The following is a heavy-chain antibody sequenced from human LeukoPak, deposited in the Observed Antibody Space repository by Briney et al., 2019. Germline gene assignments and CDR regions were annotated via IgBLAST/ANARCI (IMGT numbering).Heavy chain of an antibody. CDR2: IGGGGPTT. Sequence: GGSLRLSCSASGFTFSTYAMNWVRQAPARGLEWVSTIGGGGPTTDYADSVKDRFTISRDNSKNTLYLQMNSLRAEDTAVYFCARGFLGGTDQYFDSWGQGTLVTVSS. CDR1: GFTFSTYA. CDR3: ARGFLGGTDQYFDS. V-gene: IGHV3-23*01. J-gene: IGHJ4*02. D-gene: IGHD6-19*01.